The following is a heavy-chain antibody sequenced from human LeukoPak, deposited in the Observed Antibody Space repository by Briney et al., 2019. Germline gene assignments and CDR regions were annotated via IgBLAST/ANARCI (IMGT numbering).Heavy chain of an antibody. V-gene: IGHV3-11*01. CDR2: ISSSGSTI. CDR3: ASLAAAGLGVFDP. D-gene: IGHD6-13*01. Sequence: GGSLRLSCAASGFTFSDYYMSWIRQAPGKGLEWVSYISSSGSTICYADSVKGRFTISRDNAKNSLYLQMNSLRAEDTAVYYCASLAAAGLGVFDPWGQGTLVTVSS. CDR1: GFTFSDYY. J-gene: IGHJ5*02.